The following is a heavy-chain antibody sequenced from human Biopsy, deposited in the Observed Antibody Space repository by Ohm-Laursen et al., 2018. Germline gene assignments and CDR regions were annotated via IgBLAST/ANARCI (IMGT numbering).Heavy chain of an antibody. CDR2: MWSDGINK. J-gene: IGHJ3*01. D-gene: IGHD4-17*01. Sequence: SSLRLSCTASGFAFSYYGLHWVRQAPGKGLQWVAVMWSDGINKNYADSVKGRFTVSRDNSNNVLYLQMSSLRDEDTAIYYCTCRYGDSPLWGQGTMVTVSS. V-gene: IGHV3-33*01. CDR3: TCRYGDSPL. CDR1: GFAFSYYG.